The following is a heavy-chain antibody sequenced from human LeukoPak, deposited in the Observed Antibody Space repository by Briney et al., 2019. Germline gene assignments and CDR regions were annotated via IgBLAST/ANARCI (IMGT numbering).Heavy chain of an antibody. D-gene: IGHD2-2*01. CDR3: ARWKGYCSSTSCYPYGMDV. CDR2: INPNSGGT. V-gene: IGHV1-2*02. CDR1: GYTFTGYY. Sequence: ASVKVSCKASGYTFTGYYMHWVRQAPGQGLEWMGWINPNSGGTNYAQKFQGRVTMTRDTSISTAYMELSRLRSDDTAVYYCARWKGYCSSTSCYPYGMDVWGQGTTVSVSS. J-gene: IGHJ6*02.